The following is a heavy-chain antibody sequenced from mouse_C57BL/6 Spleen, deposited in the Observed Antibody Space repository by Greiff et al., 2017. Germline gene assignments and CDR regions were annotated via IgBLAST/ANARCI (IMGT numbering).Heavy chain of an antibody. Sequence: QVQLQQSGAELVRPGTSVKVSCKASGYAFTNYLIEWVKQRHGQGLEWIGVINPGSGGTTYNEKFKGRATLTADKSSSTAYMQLSSLTSEDSAVYFCARGGVVEGNFDYWGQGTTLTVSS. V-gene: IGHV1-54*01. CDR1: GYAFTNYL. CDR3: ARGGVVEGNFDY. CDR2: INPGSGGT. D-gene: IGHD1-1*01. J-gene: IGHJ2*01.